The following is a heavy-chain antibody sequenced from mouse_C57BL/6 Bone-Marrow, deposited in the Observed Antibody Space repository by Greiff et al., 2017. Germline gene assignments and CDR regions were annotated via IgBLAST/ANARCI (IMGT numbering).Heavy chain of an antibody. J-gene: IGHJ3*01. V-gene: IGHV1-52*01. CDR2: IDPSDSET. CDR3: ARETSGDWFAY. Sequence: QVQLQQSGAELVRPGSSVKLSCKASGYTFTSYWMHWVKQRPIQGLEWIGNIDPSDSETHYNQKFKDKATLTVDKSSSTAYMQLSSLTSEDSAVYDCARETSGDWFAYWGQGTLVTVSA. D-gene: IGHD1-3*01. CDR1: GYTFTSYW.